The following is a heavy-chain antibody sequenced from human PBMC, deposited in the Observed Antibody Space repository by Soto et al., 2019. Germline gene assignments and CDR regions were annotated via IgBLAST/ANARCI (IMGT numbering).Heavy chain of an antibody. CDR3: ARGLYLPGEWLLPQGFDY. V-gene: IGHV1-8*01. J-gene: IGHJ4*02. Sequence: ASVKVSFKTSGYTFTNFDVNWLRQAAGQGLEWMGWMSPNSENKGYAQKFQGRLSMTRDTSITTAYMELSSLTFEDTAVYYCARGLYLPGEWLLPQGFDYWGQGTLVTVSS. CDR1: GYTFTNFD. D-gene: IGHD3-3*01. CDR2: MSPNSENK.